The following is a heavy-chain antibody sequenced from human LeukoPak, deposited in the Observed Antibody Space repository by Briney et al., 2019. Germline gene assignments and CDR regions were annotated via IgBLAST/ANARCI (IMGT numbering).Heavy chain of an antibody. V-gene: IGHV4-59*01. Sequence: SQTLSLTCTVSGGSISSYYWSWIRQPPGKGLEWIGYIYYSGSTNYNPSLKSRVTISVDTSKNQFSLKLSSVTAADTAVYYCARDFYGSGPFYYGIDVWGQGTTVTVSS. CDR1: GGSISSYY. CDR2: IYYSGST. J-gene: IGHJ6*02. CDR3: ARDFYGSGPFYYGIDV. D-gene: IGHD3-10*01.